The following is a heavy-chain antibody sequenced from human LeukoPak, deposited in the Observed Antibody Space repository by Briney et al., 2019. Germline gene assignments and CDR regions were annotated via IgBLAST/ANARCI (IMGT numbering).Heavy chain of an antibody. CDR1: GGSISSGGYS. CDR3: ASRNDILTGYFY. V-gene: IGHV4-30-2*01. J-gene: IGHJ4*02. D-gene: IGHD3-9*01. CDR2: IYHSGST. Sequence: SQTLSLTCAVSGGSISSGGYSWSWIRQPPGKGLEWIGYIYHSGSTYYNPSLKSRVTISVDRSKNQFSLKLSSVTAADTAVYYCASRNDILTGYFYWGQGTLVTVSS.